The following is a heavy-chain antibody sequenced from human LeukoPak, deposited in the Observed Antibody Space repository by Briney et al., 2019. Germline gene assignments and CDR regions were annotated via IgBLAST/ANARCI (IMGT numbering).Heavy chain of an antibody. J-gene: IGHJ6*02. CDR3: ARDPRGSRYYGSGSYLGYYYGMDV. V-gene: IGHV3-21*01. D-gene: IGHD3-10*01. CDR1: GFTFSTYD. CDR2: ISSSSSYI. Sequence: PGGSLRLSCAASGFTFSTYDMNWVRQAPGKGLEWVSSISSSSSYIYYADSVKGRFTISRDNAKNSLYLQMNSLRAEDTAVYYCARDPRGSRYYGSGSYLGYYYGMDVWGQGTTVTVSS.